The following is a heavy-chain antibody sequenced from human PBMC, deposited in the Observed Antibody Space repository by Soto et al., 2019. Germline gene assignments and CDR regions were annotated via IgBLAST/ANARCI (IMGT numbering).Heavy chain of an antibody. J-gene: IGHJ4*02. CDR3: ATGYSYGYHFDS. V-gene: IGHV3-30*03. Sequence: HPGGSLRLSCAASGFSFSSSVMHWVRQAPGKGLEWVTVISSDESQKFYADSVKGRFTSSRDNAKNLMYLQMNSLRVEDTAVYYCATGYSYGYHFDSWGQGTLVTVSS. D-gene: IGHD5-18*01. CDR1: GFSFSSSV. CDR2: ISSDESQK.